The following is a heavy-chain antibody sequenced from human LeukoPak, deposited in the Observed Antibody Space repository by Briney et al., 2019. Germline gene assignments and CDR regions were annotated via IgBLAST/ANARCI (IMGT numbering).Heavy chain of an antibody. V-gene: IGHV4-39*01. CDR1: GGSISSSSSY. CDR3: ARTRYYYGSRSYGAPYYFDY. D-gene: IGHD3-10*01. CDR2: IYYSGSS. Sequence: SETLSLTCSVSGGSISSSSSYWGWIRQPPGKGLEWIGSIYYSGSSFDNPALKSRLTISVDTSKNQFSLKLSSVTAADTAVYYCARTRYYYGSRSYGAPYYFDYWGQGTLVTVSS. J-gene: IGHJ4*02.